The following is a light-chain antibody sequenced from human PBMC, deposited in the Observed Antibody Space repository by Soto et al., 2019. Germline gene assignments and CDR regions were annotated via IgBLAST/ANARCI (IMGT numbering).Light chain of an antibody. CDR3: QQYGSSPT. J-gene: IGKJ1*01. CDR2: GAS. CDR1: QSVSSSY. V-gene: IGKV3-20*01. Sequence: EIVLTQSPGTLSLSPGERATLSCRASQSVSSSYLAWYQQKPGQAHRLLIYGASSRATGIPDRFSGSGSGTDFTLTSSRLEPEDFAVYYCQQYGSSPTFGQGTKVEI.